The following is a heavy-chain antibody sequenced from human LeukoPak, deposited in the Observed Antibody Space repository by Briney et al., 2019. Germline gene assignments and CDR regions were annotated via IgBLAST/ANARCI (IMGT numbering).Heavy chain of an antibody. J-gene: IGHJ4*02. CDR2: ISGSGGST. Sequence: GGSLRLSCAASGFTFSSYAMSWVRQAPGKGLEWVSAISGSGGSTYYADSVKGRFTISRDNSKNTLYLQMNSLRAEDTAVYYCAKSYDILTGYSSTDYWGQGTLVTVSS. D-gene: IGHD3-9*01. V-gene: IGHV3-23*01. CDR3: AKSYDILTGYSSTDY. CDR1: GFTFSSYA.